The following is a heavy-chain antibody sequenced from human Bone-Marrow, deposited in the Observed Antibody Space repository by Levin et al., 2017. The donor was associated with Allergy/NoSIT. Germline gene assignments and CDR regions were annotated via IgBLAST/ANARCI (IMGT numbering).Heavy chain of an antibody. CDR1: GFSISGHA. Sequence: SCTASGFSISGHAMSWVRQAPGKGLKWVSSISGNGDTTYYADSVKGRFTVSRDTSGNTLLLQMDSLSAEDTATYYCAKDSVLPFELWGQGTLVTVSS. V-gene: IGHV3-23*01. J-gene: IGHJ5*02. CDR2: ISGNGDTT. CDR3: AKDSVLPFEL.